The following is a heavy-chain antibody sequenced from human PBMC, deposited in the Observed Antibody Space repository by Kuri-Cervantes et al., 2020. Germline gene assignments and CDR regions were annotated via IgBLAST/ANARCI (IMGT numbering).Heavy chain of an antibody. J-gene: IGHJ6*03. CDR3: ATDQGNSGSYYGDYYYYMDV. Sequence: SVKVSCKASGGTFSSYAISWVRQAPGQGLEWMGGIIPIFGTANYAQKFQGRVTITADKSTSTAYMELSNLGSEDTAVYYCATDQGNSGSYYGDYYYYMDVWGKGTTGTVSS. V-gene: IGHV1-69*06. CDR2: IIPIFGTA. D-gene: IGHD1-26*01. CDR1: GGTFSSYA.